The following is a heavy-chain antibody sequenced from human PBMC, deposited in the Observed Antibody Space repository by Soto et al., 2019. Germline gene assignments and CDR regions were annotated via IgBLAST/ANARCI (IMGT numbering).Heavy chain of an antibody. J-gene: IGHJ4*02. CDR2: IYHSGST. CDR1: GGSISSSNW. CDR3: ARDKITGLFDY. D-gene: IGHD2-8*02. Sequence: LRRTLSLTCAVSGGSISSSNWWSWVRQPPGKGLEWIGEIYHSGSTNYNPSLKSRVTISVDTSKNQFSLRLTSVTAADTAVYYCARDKITGLFDYWGQGTLVTVSS. V-gene: IGHV4-4*02.